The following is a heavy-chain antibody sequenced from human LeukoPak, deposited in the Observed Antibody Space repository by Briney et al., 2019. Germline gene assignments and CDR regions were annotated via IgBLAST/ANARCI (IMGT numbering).Heavy chain of an antibody. CDR3: ARDPYSGNYGNYYYYYMDV. J-gene: IGHJ6*03. Sequence: NPGGSLRLSCAASGFTFSDYYMSWIRQAPGKGLEWVSYISSSGSTIYYADSVKGRFTISRDNAKNSLYLQMNSLGPEDTAVYYCARDPYSGNYGNYYYYYMDVWGKGTTATISS. CDR1: GFTFSDYY. V-gene: IGHV3-11*04. CDR2: ISSSGSTI. D-gene: IGHD1-26*01.